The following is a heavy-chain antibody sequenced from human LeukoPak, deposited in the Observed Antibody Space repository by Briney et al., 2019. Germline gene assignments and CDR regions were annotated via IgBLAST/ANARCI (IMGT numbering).Heavy chain of an antibody. CDR3: AMPYRAYGSGNYPGY. Sequence: PGGSLRLSCAASGFTFNNYAMHWVRQAPGKGLEWMTVISYHGNNKYYADSVKGRFTISRDNSKNTLYLQMDSLRPEDTAVYYCAMPYRAYGSGNYPGYWGQGTLVTVSS. J-gene: IGHJ4*02. CDR1: GFTFNNYA. V-gene: IGHV3-30-3*01. CDR2: ISYHGNNK. D-gene: IGHD3-10*01.